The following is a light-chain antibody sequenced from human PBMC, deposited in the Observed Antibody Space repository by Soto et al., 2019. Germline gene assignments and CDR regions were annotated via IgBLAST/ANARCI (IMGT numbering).Light chain of an antibody. Sequence: QSALTRPASVSGSPGQSITISCNGSSGDVGGYDYVSWYQQLPGKAPKLMIYDVTNRPSGVSNRFSGSKSDNTASLTISGLQAEDEADYYCSSYTVSSTLFGGGTKLTVL. CDR3: SSYTVSSTL. J-gene: IGLJ2*01. CDR2: DVT. V-gene: IGLV2-14*03. CDR1: SGDVGGYDY.